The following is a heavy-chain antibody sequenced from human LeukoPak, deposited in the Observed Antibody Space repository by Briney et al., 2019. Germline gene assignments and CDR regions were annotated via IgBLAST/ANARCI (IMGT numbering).Heavy chain of an antibody. J-gene: IGHJ4*02. CDR3: ATGEPASNDY. V-gene: IGHV1-18*01. D-gene: IGHD1-26*01. Sequence: GASVKVSCKTSGYTFTSYGISWVRQAPGQGLEWMGWISGYNGNTNYAQKFQGRVTMTTDTSTSTAYMEMSSLRSEDTAVYYCATGEPASNDYWGQGTLVTVSS. CDR1: GYTFTSYG. CDR2: ISGYNGNT.